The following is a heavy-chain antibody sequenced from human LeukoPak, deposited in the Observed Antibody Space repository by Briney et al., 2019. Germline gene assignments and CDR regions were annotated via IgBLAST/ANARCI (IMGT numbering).Heavy chain of an antibody. Sequence: PGGSLRLSYSASGFTFDDYGMSWVRQAPGKGLEWVSGINWNGGSTGYADSVKGRFATSRDNAKNSLYLQMNSLRAEDTALYYCARDRNGYDAFDIWGQGTMVTASS. CDR3: ARDRNGYDAFDI. CDR1: GFTFDDYG. D-gene: IGHD1-1*01. J-gene: IGHJ3*02. CDR2: INWNGGST. V-gene: IGHV3-20*03.